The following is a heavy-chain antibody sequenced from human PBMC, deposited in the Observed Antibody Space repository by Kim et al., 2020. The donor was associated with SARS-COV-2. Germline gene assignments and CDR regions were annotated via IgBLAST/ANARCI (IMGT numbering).Heavy chain of an antibody. CDR3: AKEIVEMATIFY. D-gene: IGHD5-12*01. CDR2: ISYDGSNK. CDR1: GFTFSSYG. V-gene: IGHV3-30*18. J-gene: IGHJ4*02. Sequence: GGSLRLSCAASGFTFSSYGMHWVRQAPGKGLEWVAAISYDGSNKYYADSVKGRFTISRDNSKNTLYLQMNSLRAEDTAVYYCAKEIVEMATIFYWGQGTLVTVSS.